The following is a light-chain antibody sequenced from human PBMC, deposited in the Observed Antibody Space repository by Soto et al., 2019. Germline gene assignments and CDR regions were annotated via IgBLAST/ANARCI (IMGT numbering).Light chain of an antibody. CDR2: GAS. Sequence: EIVLTQSPDTLSLSPGERATLSCRASQSISSTQLVWYQQRPGQAPSLLIFGASSRATGIPDRFSGSGSGTDFTLTISSLQSEDFAVYYCQQYNNWLITFGGGTKVEIK. V-gene: IGKV3-20*01. J-gene: IGKJ4*01. CDR1: QSISSTQ. CDR3: QQYNNWLIT.